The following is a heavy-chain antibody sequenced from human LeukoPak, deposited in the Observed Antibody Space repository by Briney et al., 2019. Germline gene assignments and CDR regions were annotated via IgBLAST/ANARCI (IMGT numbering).Heavy chain of an antibody. J-gene: IGHJ4*02. CDR3: ARGPPNWGFDY. CDR2: MSPNSGNT. CDR1: GYTFTSYD. V-gene: IGHV1-8*01. Sequence: ASVKVSCKASGYTFTSYDINWVRQATGQGLEWMGWMSPNSGNTGHAQKFQGRVTMTRDTFINTAYMELSSLGSEDTAVYYCARGPPNWGFDYWGPGTLVTVSS. D-gene: IGHD7-27*01.